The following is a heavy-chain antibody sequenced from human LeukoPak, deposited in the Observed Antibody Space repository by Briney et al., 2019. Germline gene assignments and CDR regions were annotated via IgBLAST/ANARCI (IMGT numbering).Heavy chain of an antibody. CDR2: IYYSGST. Sequence: PSQTLSLTCTVSGGSISSGGYSWSWIGQHPGKGLEWIGYIYYSGSTYYNPSLKSRVTISVDTSKNQFSLKLSSVTAADTAVYYCARVSGSMDVWGQGTTVTVSS. CDR3: ARVSGSMDV. J-gene: IGHJ6*02. CDR1: GGSISSGGYS. D-gene: IGHD3-3*01. V-gene: IGHV4-31*03.